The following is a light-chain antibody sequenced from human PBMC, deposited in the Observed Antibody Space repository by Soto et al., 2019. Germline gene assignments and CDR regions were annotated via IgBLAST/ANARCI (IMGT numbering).Light chain of an antibody. Sequence: QSVLTQSPSASASLGASVKLTCTLSSDHSSYVIAWHQQQPEKGPRFLMKVKNDGSHIKGDGIPDRFSGSSSGAERYLTISCLQSEDEADYSCQTWGTGIWVFGGGTKVT. J-gene: IGLJ3*02. CDR2: VKNDGSH. CDR3: QTWGTGIWV. V-gene: IGLV4-69*01. CDR1: SDHSSYV.